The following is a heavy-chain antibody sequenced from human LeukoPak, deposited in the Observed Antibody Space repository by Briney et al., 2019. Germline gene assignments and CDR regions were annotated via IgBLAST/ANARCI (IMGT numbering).Heavy chain of an antibody. V-gene: IGHV3-23*01. CDR1: GFNFQRYG. CDR3: AKVADVYSVYYFDS. J-gene: IGHJ4*02. Sequence: EGSLRLSCVASGFNFQRYGMGWVRQAPGKGLEWVSATSGSADSTHYADSVRGRFTISRDNSKNILYLQMNILRAEDTALYYCAKVADVYSVYYFDSWGPGTLVTVSS. D-gene: IGHD2-21*01. CDR2: TSGSADST.